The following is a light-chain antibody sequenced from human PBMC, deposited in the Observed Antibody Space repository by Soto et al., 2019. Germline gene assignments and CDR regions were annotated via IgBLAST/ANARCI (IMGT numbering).Light chain of an antibody. V-gene: IGLV2-23*02. CDR2: EVA. CDR3: CSYAGSFAYVT. CDR1: SGDVGTYNL. Sequence: QSALTQPASVSGSPGQSITLSCTGTSGDVGTYNLVSRYQQHPGKAPKLIIYEVAKRPSGVSNRFSGSKSGNTASLTISGLQAEDEADYYCCSYAGSFAYVTFGGGTKVTVL. J-gene: IGLJ2*01.